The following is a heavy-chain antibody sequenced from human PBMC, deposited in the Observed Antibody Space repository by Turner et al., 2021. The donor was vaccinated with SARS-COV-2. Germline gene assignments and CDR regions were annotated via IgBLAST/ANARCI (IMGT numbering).Heavy chain of an antibody. CDR2: IYYSGST. Sequence: QVQLQESGPGLVKPSETLSLTCTVSGGSIRSYFWSWIRQPPGKGLEWIGYIYYSGSTNYNRSLKSRVTISVDTSKNQFSLKLSSVTAADTAVYFCARHQWLRGAFDIWGQGTMVTVSS. V-gene: IGHV4-59*08. D-gene: IGHD5-12*01. J-gene: IGHJ3*02. CDR3: ARHQWLRGAFDI. CDR1: GGSIRSYF.